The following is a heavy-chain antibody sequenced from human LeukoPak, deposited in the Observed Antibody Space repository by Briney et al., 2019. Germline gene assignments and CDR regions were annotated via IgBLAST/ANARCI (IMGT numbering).Heavy chain of an antibody. CDR1: GFTFSSYA. D-gene: IGHD6-6*01. V-gene: IGHV3-23*01. CDR2: INGNGGST. CDR3: AKLGKTARFHIFPYYFDY. J-gene: IGHJ4*02. Sequence: GGSLRLSCAASGFTFSSYAMSWVRQAPGKGLECVSPINGNGGSTDYADSVKGRFTISRDNSENTLYLQMNSLRAEDTAVYYCAKLGKTARFHIFPYYFDYWGQGTLVTVSS.